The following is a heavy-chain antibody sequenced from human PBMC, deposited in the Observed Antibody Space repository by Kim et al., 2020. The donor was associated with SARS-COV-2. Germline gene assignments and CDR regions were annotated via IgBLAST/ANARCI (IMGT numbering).Heavy chain of an antibody. D-gene: IGHD3-22*01. CDR1: GGSFSGYY. V-gene: IGHV4-34*01. J-gene: IGHJ4*02. CDR2: INHSGST. Sequence: GSLSLTCAVYGGSFSGYYWSWIRQPPGKGLEWIGEINHSGSTNYNPSLKSRVTISVDTSKNQFSLKLSSVTAADTAVYYCASLGRDSSGYRNFDYWGQGTLVTVSS. CDR3: ASLGRDSSGYRNFDY.